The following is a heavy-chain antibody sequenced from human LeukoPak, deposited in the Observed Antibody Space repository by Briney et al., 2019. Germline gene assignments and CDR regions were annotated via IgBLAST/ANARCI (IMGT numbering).Heavy chain of an antibody. J-gene: IGHJ6*03. V-gene: IGHV4-39*07. Sequence: SETLSLTCTVSGGSISSGGYYWSWIRQPPGKGLEWIGEINHSGSTNYNPSLKSRVTISVDTSKNQFSLKLSSVTAADTAVYYCARLPGVVVAAHSKSRVVYYMDVWGKGTTVTISS. D-gene: IGHD2-15*01. CDR3: ARLPGVVVAAHSKSRVVYYMDV. CDR1: GGSISSGGYY. CDR2: INHSGST.